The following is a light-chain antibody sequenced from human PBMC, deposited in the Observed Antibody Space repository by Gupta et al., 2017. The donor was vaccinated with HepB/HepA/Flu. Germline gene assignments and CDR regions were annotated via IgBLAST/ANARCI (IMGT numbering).Light chain of an antibody. CDR1: QSVSSY. CDR2: DAS. Sequence: DIVLTQSPATPPLSPGGRATLLCIASQSVSSYLAWYQQKPGQAPRLLIYDASDRAPGIPARFSGSGSGTDFTLTITSLEPEDFAIYYCQQRSNWLTFGGGTKVEIK. V-gene: IGKV3-11*01. J-gene: IGKJ4*01. CDR3: QQRSNWLT.